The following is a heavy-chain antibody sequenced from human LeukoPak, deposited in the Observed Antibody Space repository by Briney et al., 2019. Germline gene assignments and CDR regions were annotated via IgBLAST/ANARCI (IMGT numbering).Heavy chain of an antibody. J-gene: IGHJ4*02. CDR3: ARGRFRLGYFDY. V-gene: IGHV1-69*13. CDR1: GGTFSSYA. Sequence: ASVKASCEASGGTFSSYAISWVRQAPGQGLEWMGGIIPIFGTANYAQKFQGRVTITADESTSTAYMELSSLRSEDTAVYYCARGRFRLGYFDYWGQGTLVTVSS. D-gene: IGHD3-10*01. CDR2: IIPIFGTA.